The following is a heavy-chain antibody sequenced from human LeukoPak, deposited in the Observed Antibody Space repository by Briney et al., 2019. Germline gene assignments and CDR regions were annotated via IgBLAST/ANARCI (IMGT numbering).Heavy chain of an antibody. CDR3: ARVGELSLGANAFDI. Sequence: SVKVSCKASGGTFSSYAISWVRQAPGQGLEWMGGIIPIFGTANYAQKFQGRVTITADESTSTAYMELSSLRSEDTAVYYCARVGELSLGANAFDIWGQGTMVTVSS. CDR1: GGTFSSYA. J-gene: IGHJ3*02. CDR2: IIPIFGTA. V-gene: IGHV1-69*13. D-gene: IGHD3-16*02.